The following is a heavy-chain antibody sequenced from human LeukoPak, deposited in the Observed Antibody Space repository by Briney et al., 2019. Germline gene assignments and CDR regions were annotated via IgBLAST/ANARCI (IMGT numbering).Heavy chain of an antibody. Sequence: SVKVSCKASGGTFSSYAISWVRQAPGQGLEWMGRIIPIFGTANYAQKLQGRVTITTDESTSTAYMELSSLRSEDTAVYYCARDSSSWEGGAFDIWGQGTMVTVSS. V-gene: IGHV1-69*05. CDR1: GGTFSSYA. D-gene: IGHD6-13*01. CDR2: IIPIFGTA. J-gene: IGHJ3*02. CDR3: ARDSSSWEGGAFDI.